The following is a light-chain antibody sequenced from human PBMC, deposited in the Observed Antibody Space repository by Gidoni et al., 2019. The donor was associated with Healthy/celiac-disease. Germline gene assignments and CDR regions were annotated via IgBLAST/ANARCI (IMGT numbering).Light chain of an antibody. CDR1: QSVSRSY. Sequence: EIVLTQSPGTLSLSPGERATLSCRASQSVSRSYLSWYQQNPGQAPRLLIYGASSRATGIPDRFSGSGSGTDFTLTISRLEPEDFAVYYCQQDGSSLTFXGXTKVEIK. V-gene: IGKV3-20*01. CDR2: GAS. J-gene: IGKJ4*01. CDR3: QQDGSSLT.